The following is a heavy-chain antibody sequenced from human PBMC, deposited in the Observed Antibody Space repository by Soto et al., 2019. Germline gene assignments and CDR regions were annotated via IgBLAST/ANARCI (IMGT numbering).Heavy chain of an antibody. Sequence: EVLLVESGGGSRQPGGSLRLSCVASGHTFNSHEMNWVRQAPGKGLEWISSISGSGTTNYAESVKGRFTISRDNAHKSLFLEMKDLRVEDTAVYYCARGGIHWGQGTLVTVSS. CDR3: ARGGIH. CDR2: ISGSGTT. D-gene: IGHD3-16*01. V-gene: IGHV3-48*03. J-gene: IGHJ4*02. CDR1: GHTFNSHE.